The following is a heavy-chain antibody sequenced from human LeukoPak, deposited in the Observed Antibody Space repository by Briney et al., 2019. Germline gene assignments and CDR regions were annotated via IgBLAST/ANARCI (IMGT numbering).Heavy chain of an antibody. CDR3: TRGPTVTTYAVPFDY. CDR2: FRGKAYGGTT. CDR1: GFTFGDYA. Sequence: GGSLRLSCTASGFTFGDYAMSWFRQAPGKGLEWVGFFRGKAYGGTTEYAASVKGRFTISRDDSKSIAHLQMNSLKTEDTAVYYCTRGPTVTTYAVPFDYWGQGTLVTVSS. J-gene: IGHJ4*02. V-gene: IGHV3-49*03. D-gene: IGHD4-11*01.